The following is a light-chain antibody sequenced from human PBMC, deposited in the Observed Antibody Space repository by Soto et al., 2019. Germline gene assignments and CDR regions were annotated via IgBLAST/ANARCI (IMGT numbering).Light chain of an antibody. CDR1: RIIGHNY. J-gene: IGKJ1*01. CDR3: QQFGISPWT. Sequence: DNVLTQSPDTLSVSPGDRATLSCRASRIIGHNYLAWYQQKPGQAPRLLIYATSPRATGIPDRFSGSGSVTDFTLTISRLEPEDFAVYYCQQFGISPWTFGQGTKVEIK. CDR2: ATS. V-gene: IGKV3-20*01.